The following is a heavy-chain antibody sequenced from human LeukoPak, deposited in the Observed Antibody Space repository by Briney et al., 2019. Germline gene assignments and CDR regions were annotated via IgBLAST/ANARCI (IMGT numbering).Heavy chain of an antibody. Sequence: GGSLRLSCAASGFTFSSYDMHWVRQAPGKGLEWVALISYDGSNKYYGDSVKGRFTISRDNSKNTLYLQMNSLRAEDTAVYYCAKGSVPIAAAGTSDYWGQGTLVTVSS. CDR2: ISYDGSNK. V-gene: IGHV3-30*18. D-gene: IGHD6-13*01. J-gene: IGHJ4*02. CDR3: AKGSVPIAAAGTSDY. CDR1: GFTFSSYD.